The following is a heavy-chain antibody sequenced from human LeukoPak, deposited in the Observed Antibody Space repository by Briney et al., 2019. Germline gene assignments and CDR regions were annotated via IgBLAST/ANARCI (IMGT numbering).Heavy chain of an antibody. CDR2: IIPIFGTA. CDR1: GGTFSSYA. CDR3: ATPPSENYYFGKYYFDY. D-gene: IGHD3-10*01. J-gene: IGHJ4*02. Sequence: AASVKVSCKASGGTFSSYAISWVRQAPGQGLEWMGRIIPIFGTANYAQKFQGRVTITTDESTSTAYMELSSLRSEDTAVYYCATPPSENYYFGKYYFDYWGQGTLVTVSS. V-gene: IGHV1-69*05.